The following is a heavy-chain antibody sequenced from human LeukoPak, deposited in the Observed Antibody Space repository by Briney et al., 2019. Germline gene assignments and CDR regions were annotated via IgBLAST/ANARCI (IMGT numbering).Heavy chain of an antibody. D-gene: IGHD5-18*01. J-gene: IGHJ4*02. CDR1: GFTFDDYA. Sequence: GGSLRLSCAASGFTFDDYAMHWVRQAPGKGLEWVSGISWNSGSIGYADSVKGRFTISRDNAKNSLYLQMNSLRAEDTALYYCWDTAIDANWDYWGQGTLVTVSS. V-gene: IGHV3-9*01. CDR3: WDTAIDANWDY. CDR2: ISWNSGSI.